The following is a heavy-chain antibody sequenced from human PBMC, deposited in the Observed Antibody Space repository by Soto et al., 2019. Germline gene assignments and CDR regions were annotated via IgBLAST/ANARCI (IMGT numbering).Heavy chain of an antibody. CDR2: IRTRDYGATT. V-gene: IGHV3-49*04. D-gene: IGHD3-16*01. CDR3: TKGAVFGAFDP. J-gene: IGHJ5*02. CDR1: GSGFDESA. Sequence: GGSLRLSCTGSGSGFDESALNWVRQGPGKGPEWVGFIRTRDYGATTRYAASVKDRFTMSRDDSKNIVYLHMNSLKVEDTAMYYCTKGAVFGAFDPWGQGTQVTVSS.